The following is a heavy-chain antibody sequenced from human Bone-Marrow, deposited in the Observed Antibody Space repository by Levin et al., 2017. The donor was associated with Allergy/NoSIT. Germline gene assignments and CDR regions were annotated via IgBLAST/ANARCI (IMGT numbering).Heavy chain of an antibody. J-gene: IGHJ5*02. D-gene: IGHD1-1*01. Sequence: SLLLSFPSSSFSFRSSGPPRVRPAPCPFLSFFSLLSPSLLIIYYGDSVKGRFTISRDNSKSTVFLQMNSLLSEDTAVYYCVKAVNSALELFDPWGQGTLVTVSS. CDR3: VKAVNSALELFDP. CDR2: LSPSLLII. CDR1: SFSFRSSG. V-gene: IGHV3-30*18.